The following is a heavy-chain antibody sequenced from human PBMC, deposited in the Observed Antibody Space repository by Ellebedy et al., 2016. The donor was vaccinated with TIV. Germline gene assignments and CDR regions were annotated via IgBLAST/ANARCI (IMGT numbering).Heavy chain of an antibody. CDR3: AKKTPGEVIAAPES. V-gene: IGHV3-30*18. CDR1: GFTFSIYG. D-gene: IGHD3-16*02. J-gene: IGHJ5*02. Sequence: GGSLRLSXAASGFTFSIYGMHWVRQAPGKGLEWVAVISFDGSNLYYADSVKGRFTISRDNSKNTLYLQMNSLTTEDTAVYFCAKKTPGEVIAAPESWGQGTLVTVSS. CDR2: ISFDGSNL.